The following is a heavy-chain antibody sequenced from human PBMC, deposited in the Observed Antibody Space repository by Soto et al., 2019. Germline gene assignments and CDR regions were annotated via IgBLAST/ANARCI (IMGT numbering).Heavy chain of an antibody. V-gene: IGHV3-48*03. Sequence: GSLRLSCAASGFTFSSYEMNWVRQAPGKGLERVSYISSSGSTIYYADSVKGRFTISRDNAKNSLYLQMNSLRAEDTAVYYCARDRAWDQGSMVKRSNYGMDVWGQGTTVTVSS. CDR2: ISSSGSTI. CDR1: GFTFSSYE. D-gene: IGHD5-18*01. J-gene: IGHJ6*02. CDR3: ARDRAWDQGSMVKRSNYGMDV.